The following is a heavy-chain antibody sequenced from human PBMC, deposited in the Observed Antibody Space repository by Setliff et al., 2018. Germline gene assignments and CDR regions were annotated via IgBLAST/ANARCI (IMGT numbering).Heavy chain of an antibody. CDR3: ALEYNNSSPTVYYYMDV. J-gene: IGHJ6*03. D-gene: IGHD6-6*01. V-gene: IGHV3-33*07. CDR1: EFTFSSYG. CDR2: IWYDGRTK. Sequence: PGGSLRLSCAASEFTFSSYGMYWVRQAPGKGLEWVAVIWYDGRTKYYADSVKGRFTISRDNSKNTLYLQMNSLRAEDTAVYYCALEYNNSSPTVYYYMDVWGKGTTVTVSS.